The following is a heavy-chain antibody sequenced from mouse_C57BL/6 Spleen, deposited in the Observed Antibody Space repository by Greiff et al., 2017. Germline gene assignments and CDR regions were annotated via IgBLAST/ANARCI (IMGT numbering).Heavy chain of an antibody. CDR1: GYTFTSYW. J-gene: IGHJ4*01. CDR3: ASVDNYDAMDY. V-gene: IGHV1-52*01. CDR2: IDPSDSET. Sequence: QVQLQQPGAELVRPGSSVKLSCKASGYTFTSYWMHWVKQRPIQGLEWIGNIDPSDSETHYNQKIKDKATLTVDKSFSTAYMQLSSLTSEDSAFYYCASVDNYDAMDYWGQGTSVTVSS. D-gene: IGHD1-3*01.